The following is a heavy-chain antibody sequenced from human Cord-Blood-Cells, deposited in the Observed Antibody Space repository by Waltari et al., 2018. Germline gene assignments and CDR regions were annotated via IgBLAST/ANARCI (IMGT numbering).Heavy chain of an antibody. Sequence: QLQLQESGPGLVKPSETLSLTCTVSGGSISSSSYYWGWIRQPPGKGLEWIGSIYYSGSTSYNPSLKSRVTISVDTSKNQFSLKLSSVTAADTAVYYCARPGHVDSSPLAPLDYWGQGTLVTVSS. CDR1: GGSISSSSYY. CDR2: IYYSGST. J-gene: IGHJ4*02. D-gene: IGHD3-22*01. V-gene: IGHV4-39*01. CDR3: ARPGHVDSSPLAPLDY.